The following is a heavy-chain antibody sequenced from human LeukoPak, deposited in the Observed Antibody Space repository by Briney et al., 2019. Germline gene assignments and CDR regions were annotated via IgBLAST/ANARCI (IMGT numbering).Heavy chain of an antibody. CDR1: GYSISSGYY. CDR2: IFNSGTT. V-gene: IGHV4-38-2*02. CDR3: AREGSYYFGSGAPL. D-gene: IGHD3-10*01. Sequence: SETLSLTCTGSGYSISSGYYWAWIRQAPGKGLEWIAHIFNSGTTHYNPYLKSRLAISVDTSKNQFPLRLSSVTAADTAVYYCAREGSYYFGSGAPLWGQGTLVTVSS. J-gene: IGHJ4*02.